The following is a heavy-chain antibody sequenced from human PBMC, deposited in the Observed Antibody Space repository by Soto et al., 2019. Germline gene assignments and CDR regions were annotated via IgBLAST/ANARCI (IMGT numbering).Heavy chain of an antibody. V-gene: IGHV1-18*01. CDR2: INTYNGHT. CDR1: GYTFTRYG. D-gene: IGHD3-16*01. Sequence: QVQLVQSGAEVKNPGASVKVSCKASGYTFTRYGIGWARQAPGQGLEWMGWINTYNGHTNYAQTVQGRVTLTTDTSTSTAYMELRSLRSTDTPSYYCAMVDVYVTPSPQDVWGQGTTVSVSS. CDR3: AMVDVYVTPSPQDV. J-gene: IGHJ6*02.